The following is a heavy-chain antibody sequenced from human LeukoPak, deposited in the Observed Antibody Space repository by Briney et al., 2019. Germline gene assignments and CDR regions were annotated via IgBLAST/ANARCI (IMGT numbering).Heavy chain of an antibody. CDR2: IIPILNIP. D-gene: IGHD3-10*01. Sequence: ASVKVSCKASGYTFTSYPISWVRQAPGQGLEWMGRIIPILNIPNYAQNFQGTVTITADKSTSTAYMELSSLRSEDTAVYYCCISGRSDFDYWGQGTLVTVSS. CDR3: CISGRSDFDY. CDR1: GYTFTSYP. J-gene: IGHJ4*02. V-gene: IGHV1-69*02.